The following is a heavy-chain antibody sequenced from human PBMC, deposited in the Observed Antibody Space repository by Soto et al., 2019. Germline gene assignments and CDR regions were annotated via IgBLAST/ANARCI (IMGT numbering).Heavy chain of an antibody. J-gene: IGHJ6*03. Sequence: GGSLRLSCAASGFTFSSYSMNWVRQAPGKGLEWVSYISSSSTIYYADSVKGRFTISRDNAKNSLYLQMNSLRAEDTAVYYCARELDFWSGYYLSGYMDVWGKGTTVTVSS. D-gene: IGHD3-3*01. CDR1: GFTFSSYS. CDR2: ISSSSTI. CDR3: ARELDFWSGYYLSGYMDV. V-gene: IGHV3-48*01.